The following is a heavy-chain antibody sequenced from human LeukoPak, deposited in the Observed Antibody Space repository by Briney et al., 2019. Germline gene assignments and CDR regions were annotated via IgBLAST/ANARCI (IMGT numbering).Heavy chain of an antibody. V-gene: IGHV1-18*01. CDR1: GYTFTRYG. Sequence: ASVKVSCKACGYTFTRYGISWLRQAPGQGLEWMGWISAYNGNTNYAQKLQGRVTMTTDTSTSTTYMELRSLRSDDTAVYYCARGANSSSWYNWFDPWGQGTLVTVSS. CDR2: ISAYNGNT. CDR3: ARGANSSSWYNWFDP. D-gene: IGHD6-13*01. J-gene: IGHJ5*02.